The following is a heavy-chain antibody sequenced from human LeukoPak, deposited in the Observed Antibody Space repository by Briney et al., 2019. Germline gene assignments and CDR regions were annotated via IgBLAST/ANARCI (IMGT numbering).Heavy chain of an antibody. J-gene: IGHJ4*02. D-gene: IGHD3-10*01. V-gene: IGHV1-2*02. CDR3: ARDSFRGNYYFDY. CDR2: INPNNGGT. Sequence: ASVKVSYKASGYTFTFNYMHWVRQAPGQGPEWMGWINPNNGGTNYAQKFRDRVTMTRYTSISTAYMELSRLRSDDTAIYYCARDSFRGNYYFDYWGQGALVTVSS. CDR1: GYTFTFNY.